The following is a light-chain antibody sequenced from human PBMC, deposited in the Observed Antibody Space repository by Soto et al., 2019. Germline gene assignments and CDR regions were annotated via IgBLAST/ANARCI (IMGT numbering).Light chain of an antibody. J-gene: IGLJ2*01. CDR2: EDN. V-gene: IGLV6-57*04. CDR3: QSYDSSAVV. Sequence: NFMLTQPHSVSESPGKTVTISCTRSSGSIARNYVQWYQQRPGSAPTTVIYEDNQRPTGVHDRFSGSIDSSSNSASLTISGLKTEDEADYYCQSYDSSAVVFGGGTKLTVL. CDR1: SGSIARNY.